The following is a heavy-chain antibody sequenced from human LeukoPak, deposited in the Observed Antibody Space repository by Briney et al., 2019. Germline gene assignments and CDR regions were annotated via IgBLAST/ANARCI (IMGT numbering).Heavy chain of an antibody. J-gene: IGHJ4*02. CDR3: ARDFGYYYGSGSYWDY. CDR2: IRYDGSNK. Sequence: PGGSLRLSCAASGFSFSSYGMHWVRQAPGKGLEWVAFIRYDGSNKYFADSVKGRFTISRDNSKNTLSLQMNSLRAEDTAVYYCARDFGYYYGSGSYWDYWGQGTLVTVSS. D-gene: IGHD3-10*01. CDR1: GFSFSSYG. V-gene: IGHV3-30*02.